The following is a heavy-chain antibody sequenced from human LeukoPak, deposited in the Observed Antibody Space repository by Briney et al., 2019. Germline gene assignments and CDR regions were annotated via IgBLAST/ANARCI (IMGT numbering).Heavy chain of an antibody. D-gene: IGHD6-6*01. J-gene: IGHJ3*02. CDR3: AREKGLSSSSYTQADDAFDI. Sequence: PGGSLRLSCAASGFTFSSYSMNWVRQPPGKGLEWIGSIYYSGSTYYNPSLKSRVTISVDTSKNQFSLKLSSVTAADTAVYYCAREKGLSSSSYTQADDAFDIWGQGTMVTVSS. CDR2: IYYSGST. V-gene: IGHV4-39*07. CDR1: GFTFSSYS.